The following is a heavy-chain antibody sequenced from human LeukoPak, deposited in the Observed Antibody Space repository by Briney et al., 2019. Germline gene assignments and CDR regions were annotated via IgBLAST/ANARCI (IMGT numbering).Heavy chain of an antibody. Sequence: PSQTLSLTCTVSGGSISSGSYYWSWIRQPAGKGLEWIGRIYTSGSTNYNPSLKSRVTISVDTSKNQFSLKLSSVTAADTAVYYCARSPMGDSGSYDYWGQGTLVTVSS. CDR1: GGSISSGSYY. D-gene: IGHD3-10*01. CDR3: ARSPMGDSGSYDY. V-gene: IGHV4-61*02. J-gene: IGHJ4*02. CDR2: IYTSGST.